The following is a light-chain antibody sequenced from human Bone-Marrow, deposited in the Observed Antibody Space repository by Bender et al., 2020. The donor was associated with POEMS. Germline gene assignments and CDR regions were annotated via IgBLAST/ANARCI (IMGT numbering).Light chain of an antibody. Sequence: QSALAQPASLSGSPGQSITISCTGTSSDVGSHNLVSRYQHRPGKAPKLLFSELSKRPSGVSNRFSGSTSGNSASLTIFGLQAEDVCHYYCCPYTISSAIVVFGGGTQLTVL. CDR3: CPYTISSAIVV. J-gene: IGLJ3*02. CDR1: SSDVGSHNL. V-gene: IGLV2-14*02. CDR2: ELS.